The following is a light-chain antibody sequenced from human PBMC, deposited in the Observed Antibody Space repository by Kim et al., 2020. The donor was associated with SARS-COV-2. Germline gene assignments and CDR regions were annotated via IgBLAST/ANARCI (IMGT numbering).Light chain of an antibody. J-gene: IGLJ2*01. CDR1: SGHSSYA. V-gene: IGLV4-69*01. Sequence: SVKLTCTLSSGHSSYAIAWHQQQPEKGPRYLMKLNSDGSHSKGDGIPDRFSGSSSGAERYLTISSLQSEDEADYYCQTWDTGIRVFGGGTQLTVL. CDR2: LNSDGSH. CDR3: QTWDTGIRV.